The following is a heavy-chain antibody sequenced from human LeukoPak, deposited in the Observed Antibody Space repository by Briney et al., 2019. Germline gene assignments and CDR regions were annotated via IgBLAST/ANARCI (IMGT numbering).Heavy chain of an antibody. Sequence: PGGSLRLSCAASGFTFSSYGMHWVRQAPGKGLEWVAFIRYDGSNKYYADSVKGRFTISRDNSKNTLYLQMNSLRAEDTAVYYCAKEVRSGWSGGYYFDYWGQGTLVTVSS. CDR2: IRYDGSNK. V-gene: IGHV3-30*02. D-gene: IGHD6-19*01. J-gene: IGHJ4*02. CDR1: GFTFSSYG. CDR3: AKEVRSGWSGGYYFDY.